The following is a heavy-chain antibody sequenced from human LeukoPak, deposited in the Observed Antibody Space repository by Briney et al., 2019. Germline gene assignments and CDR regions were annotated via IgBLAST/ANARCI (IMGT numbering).Heavy chain of an antibody. D-gene: IGHD5-18*01. CDR1: GGSFSGYY. CDR2: IYYSGST. J-gene: IGHJ3*02. CDR3: ARDGPNVDTAMVDAFDI. Sequence: PSETLSLTCAVYGGSFSGYYWSWIRQPPGKGLEWIGYIYYSGSTNYNPSLKSRVTISVDTSKNQFSLKLSSVTAADTAVYYCARDGPNVDTAMVDAFDIWGQGTMVTVSS. V-gene: IGHV4-59*01.